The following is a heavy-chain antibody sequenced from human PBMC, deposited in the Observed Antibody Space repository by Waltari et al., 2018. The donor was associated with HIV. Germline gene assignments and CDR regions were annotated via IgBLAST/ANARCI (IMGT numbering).Heavy chain of an antibody. D-gene: IGHD6-6*01. CDR3: ARDPVYSGSSLVYYFDY. CDR2: IGRSSSTI. V-gene: IGHV3-48*01. J-gene: IGHJ4*02. Sequence: EVQLVESGGGLVQPGGSLRLSCAASGFTFSDYSMNWVRQAPGRGFEWVTDIGRSSSTIYYADSVKGRFTISRDNAKNSLYLQMNSLRAEDTAVYYCARDPVYSGSSLVYYFDYWGQGTLVTVSS. CDR1: GFTFSDYS.